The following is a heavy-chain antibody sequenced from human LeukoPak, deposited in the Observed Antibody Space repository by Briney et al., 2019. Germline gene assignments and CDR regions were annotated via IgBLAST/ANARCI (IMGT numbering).Heavy chain of an antibody. Sequence: GGSLRLSCAASGFTFSSYAMSWVRQAPGKGLEWVSAISGSGGSTYYADSVKGRFTISRDNSKKTLYLQMNSLRAEDTAVYYCANSYYYGSGSYYPFDYWGQGTLVTVSS. CDR1: GFTFSSYA. J-gene: IGHJ4*02. V-gene: IGHV3-23*01. CDR2: ISGSGGST. D-gene: IGHD3-10*01. CDR3: ANSYYYGSGSYYPFDY.